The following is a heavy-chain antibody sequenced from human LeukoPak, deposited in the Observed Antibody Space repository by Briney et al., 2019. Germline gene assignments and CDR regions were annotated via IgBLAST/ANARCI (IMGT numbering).Heavy chain of an antibody. D-gene: IGHD5-12*01. CDR2: ISYDGSNK. J-gene: IGHJ4*02. V-gene: IGHV3-30*18. CDR3: AKGLAGYSGYLDY. CDR1: GFTFSSYG. Sequence: GGSLRLSCAASGFTFSSYGMHWVRQAPGKGLEWVAVISYDGSNKYYADSVKGRFTISRDNSKNTLYLQMNSLRAEDTAVYYCAKGLAGYSGYLDYWGQGTLVTVSS.